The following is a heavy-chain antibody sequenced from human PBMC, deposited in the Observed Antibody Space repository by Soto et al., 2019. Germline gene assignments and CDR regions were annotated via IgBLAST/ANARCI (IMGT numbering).Heavy chain of an antibody. D-gene: IGHD3-16*01. CDR2: IYWDGFK. J-gene: IGHJ4*02. CDR1: GFSLSTRGGG. Sequence: QITLKESGPTLVKPTQTLTLTCTFSGFSLSTRGGGVGWIRQPPGKALEWLALIYWDGFKHDSPSLESRLTIREDTANNQLVLTMTNMDPVATASYYWAHKGGGDRIRDYWGQGTLVTVSS. V-gene: IGHV2-5*02. CDR3: AHKGGGDRIRDY.